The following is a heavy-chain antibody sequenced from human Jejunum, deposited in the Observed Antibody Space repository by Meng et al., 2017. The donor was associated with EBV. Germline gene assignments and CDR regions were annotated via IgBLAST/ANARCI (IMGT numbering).Heavy chain of an antibody. CDR2: MNSNSGNT. V-gene: IGHV1-8*01. Sequence: QVSLLQSGAEVKKPXXXXXVXCKAYGYTFINHDINWVRQASGQGLEWMGWMNSNSGNTGFAQKFQGRVTMTRDTSISTAYMELSNLRSEDTDVYYCARGSGAGGSDGCDPWGQGTLGTVSS. CDR1: GYTFINHD. CDR3: ARGSGAGGSDGCDP. D-gene: IGHD1-26*01. J-gene: IGHJ5*02.